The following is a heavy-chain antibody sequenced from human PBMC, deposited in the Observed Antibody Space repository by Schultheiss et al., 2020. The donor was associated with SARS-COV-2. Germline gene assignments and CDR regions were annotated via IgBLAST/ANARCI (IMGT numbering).Heavy chain of an antibody. J-gene: IGHJ4*02. V-gene: IGHV3-48*03. CDR1: GFTFSSYE. D-gene: IGHD3-22*01. Sequence: GGSLRLSCAASGFTFSSYEMNWVRQAPGKGLEWVSYISSSGSTIYYADSVKGRFTISRDNAKNSLYLQMNSLRAEDTAVYYCAKARLTVVTGVGFDYWGQGTLVTVSS. CDR2: ISSSGSTI. CDR3: AKARLTVVTGVGFDY.